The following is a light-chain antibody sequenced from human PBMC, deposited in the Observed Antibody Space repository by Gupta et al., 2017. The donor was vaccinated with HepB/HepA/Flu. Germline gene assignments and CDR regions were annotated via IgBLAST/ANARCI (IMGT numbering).Light chain of an antibody. CDR2: SNN. J-gene: IGLJ1*01. CDR1: SSNIGSNT. CDR3: EAWEDSRNGPNV. V-gene: IGLV1-44*01. Sequence: SLLTPPPSASGSPVQRVTISCSGSSSNIGSNTVNWYQQHPGTAPKLLIYSNNQRHSGGPDRFSGSKAGTSAALAISGVQAEDEADYYCEAWEDSRNGPNVFGTGTKVTVL.